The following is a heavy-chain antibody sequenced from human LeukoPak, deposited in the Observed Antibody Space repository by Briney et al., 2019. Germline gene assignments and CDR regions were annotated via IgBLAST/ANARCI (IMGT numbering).Heavy chain of an antibody. CDR2: ISYDGSNK. Sequence: GGSLRLSCAASGFTFSSYAMHWVRQAPGKGLEWVAVISYDGSNKYYADSVKGRFTISRDNSKNTLYLQMNSLRAVDTAVYYCARDKVPKPKYYFDYWGQGTLVTVSS. D-gene: IGHD2-2*01. CDR3: ARDKVPKPKYYFDY. J-gene: IGHJ4*02. CDR1: GFTFSSYA. V-gene: IGHV3-30-3*01.